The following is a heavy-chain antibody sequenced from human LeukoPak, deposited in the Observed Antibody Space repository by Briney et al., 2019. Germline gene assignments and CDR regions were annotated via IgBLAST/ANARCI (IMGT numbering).Heavy chain of an antibody. CDR2: ISGSGGST. D-gene: IGHD6-19*01. V-gene: IGHV3-23*01. CDR1: GFTFSSYA. J-gene: IGHJ4*02. CDR3: AKDRAPFEEQWLPSVDY. Sequence: GGSLRLSCAASGFTFSSYAMSWVRQAPGKGLEWVSAISGSGGSTYYADSVKGRFTISRDNSKNTLYLQMNSLRAEDTAAYYCAKDRAPFEEQWLPSVDYWGQGTLVTVSS.